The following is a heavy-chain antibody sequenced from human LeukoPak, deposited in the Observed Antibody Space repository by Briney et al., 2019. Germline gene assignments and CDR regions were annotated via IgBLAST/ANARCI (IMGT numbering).Heavy chain of an antibody. J-gene: IGHJ4*02. V-gene: IGHV4-59*01. CDR1: GGFISSYY. CDR2: IYYSGST. D-gene: IGHD3-22*01. Sequence: SETLSLTCTVSGGFISSYYWSWIRQPPGKGLEWIGYIYYSGSTNYNPSLKSRVTISVDTSKNQFSLKLSSVTAADTAVYYCARSAQYYYDSSGSLPGDYWGQGTLVTVSS. CDR3: ARSAQYYYDSSGSLPGDY.